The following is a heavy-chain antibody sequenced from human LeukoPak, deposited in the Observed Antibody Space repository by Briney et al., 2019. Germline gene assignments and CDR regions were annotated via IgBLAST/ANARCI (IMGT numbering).Heavy chain of an antibody. CDR2: IKPDGSET. CDR3: ARGGYAAALFDY. Sequence: GGSLRLSCVASGFTFSSYWMSWVRLSPGKGLEWVANIKPDGSETYYMDSVKGRFTISRDNAKNSLYLQMNSLRAEDTAVYYCARGGYAAALFDYWGQGTLVTVSS. V-gene: IGHV3-7*03. J-gene: IGHJ4*02. CDR1: GFTFSSYW. D-gene: IGHD5-12*01.